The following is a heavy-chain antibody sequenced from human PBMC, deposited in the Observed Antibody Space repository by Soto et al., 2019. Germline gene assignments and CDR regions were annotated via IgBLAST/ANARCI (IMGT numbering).Heavy chain of an antibody. D-gene: IGHD2-21*01. CDR3: ARGKFGFSYYYYYYLDV. J-gene: IGHJ6*03. V-gene: IGHV4-34*01. CDR1: DWGFRDFY. Sequence: SETPSPTLAFFDWGFRDFYLAWVRQSPGEGLEWIGEINHSGSTSYKSSLKSRVTISIDTSKNQFSLKLTSVTASDTAVYYCARGKFGFSYYYYYYLDVWGKGTTVTVSS. CDR2: INHSGST.